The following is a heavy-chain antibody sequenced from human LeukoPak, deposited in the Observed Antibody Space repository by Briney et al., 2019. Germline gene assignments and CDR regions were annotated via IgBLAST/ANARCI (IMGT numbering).Heavy chain of an antibody. CDR2: IYYSGST. CDR1: GGSLSSSSYY. V-gene: IGHV4-39*01. J-gene: IGHJ5*02. CDR3: ARHYYGSGTYTTWFDP. Sequence: PSETLSLTCTVSGGSLSSSSYYWGWIRQPPGKGLEWIGNIYYSGSTYHNPSLKSRVTISVDTSKSQFSLKLSSVTAADTAVYYCARHYYGSGTYTTWFDPWGQGTLVTVSS. D-gene: IGHD3-10*01.